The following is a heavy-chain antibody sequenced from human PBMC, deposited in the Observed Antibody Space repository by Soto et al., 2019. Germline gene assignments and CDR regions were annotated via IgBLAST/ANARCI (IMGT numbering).Heavy chain of an antibody. J-gene: IGHJ4*02. Sequence: EVQLLESGGGLVNPGGPLSLSCEASGFTFGNYPFAWSAQPPGKGLEWVPVISGGGDATYYPDSVKGRFTTSRDNSKNTVYLQMNSLRAEDTAVYYCAKKSLGSITLPALYYFDYWGQGTLVTVSS. CDR3: AKKSLGSITLPALYYFDY. D-gene: IGHD7-27*01. CDR2: ISGGGDAT. V-gene: IGHV3-23*01. CDR1: GFTFGNYP.